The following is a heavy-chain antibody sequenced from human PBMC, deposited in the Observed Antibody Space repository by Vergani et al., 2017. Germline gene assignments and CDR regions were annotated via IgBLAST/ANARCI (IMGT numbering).Heavy chain of an antibody. J-gene: IGHJ1*01. Sequence: EVQLLESGGGLVQPGGSLRLSCAASGFTFSTYAMSWVRRGPWKGLELVSAVSGTGGNKYYADSVKGRFTISRDKSKNKQYLQMNSLRAEDTAVYYCAKYYDRILSEYFQHWGQGTLVTVSS. CDR1: GFTFSTYA. D-gene: IGHD3-16*01. CDR3: AKYYDRILSEYFQH. CDR2: VSGTGGNK. V-gene: IGHV3-23*01.